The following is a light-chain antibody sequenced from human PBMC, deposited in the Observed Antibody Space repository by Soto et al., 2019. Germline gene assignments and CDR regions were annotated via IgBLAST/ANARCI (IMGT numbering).Light chain of an antibody. J-gene: IGKJ4*01. CDR1: QDISSY. CDR3: QQLDSYPIGT. V-gene: IGKV1-9*01. Sequence: DIQLTQSPSFLSASVGDRVTITCRASQDISSYLAWYQQKPGKAPKLLIYDASTLQSGVPSRFRGSGSGTEFTLTISSLQPEDCATDSCQQLDSYPIGTFGGGTKVEIK. CDR2: DAS.